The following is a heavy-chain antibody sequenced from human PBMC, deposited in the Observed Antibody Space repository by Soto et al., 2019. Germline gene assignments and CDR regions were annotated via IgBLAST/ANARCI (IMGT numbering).Heavy chain of an antibody. J-gene: IGHJ4*02. CDR1: GDSINSYY. Sequence: SETLSLTCTVSGDSINSYYGSWIRQPPGKRLEWIGYFYYSGTTNYNPSLKSRVTISADTSKNQFSLQLSSVTSDDTAVYYCARAPLGIIVAPDFWGQGTLVTVSS. CDR2: FYYSGTT. V-gene: IGHV4-59*01. D-gene: IGHD3-22*01. CDR3: ARAPLGIIVAPDF.